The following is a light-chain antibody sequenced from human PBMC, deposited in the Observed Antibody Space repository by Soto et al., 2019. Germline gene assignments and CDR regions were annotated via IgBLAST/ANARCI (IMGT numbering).Light chain of an antibody. CDR2: DVN. J-gene: IGLJ1*01. CDR1: SSDVANYKY. Sequence: QSVLTQPASLSGSPGQSITMSCTRTSSDVANYKYVSWYQQHPGKAPKLMIYDVNKRPSGVPYRFSGSKSGNTASLTISGLQAEDEADYYCCSYAGTYTRVFGTGTKVTVL. CDR3: CSYAGTYTRV. V-gene: IGLV2-11*01.